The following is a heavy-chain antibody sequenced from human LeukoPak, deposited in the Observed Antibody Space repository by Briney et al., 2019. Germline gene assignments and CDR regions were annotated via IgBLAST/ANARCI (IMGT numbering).Heavy chain of an antibody. J-gene: IGHJ4*02. CDR2: IYYSGST. D-gene: IGHD3-10*01. CDR1: GGSITSYY. Sequence: PSETLSLTCTVSGGSITSYYWSWIRQPPGKGLEWIGYIYYSGSTNYNPSLKSRVTISVDTSKNQFSLKLSSVTAADTAVYYCARYYYGAGSYQRYFDYWGQGTLVTVSS. CDR3: ARYYYGAGSYQRYFDY. V-gene: IGHV4-59*01.